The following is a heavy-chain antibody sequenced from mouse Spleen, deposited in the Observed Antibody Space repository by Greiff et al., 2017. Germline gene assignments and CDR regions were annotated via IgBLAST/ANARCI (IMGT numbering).Heavy chain of an antibody. J-gene: IGHJ3*01. Sequence: VKLMESGPELVKPGASVKMSCKASGYTFTSYWITWVKQRPGQGLEWIGDIYPGSGSTNYNEKFKSKATLTVDTSSSTAYMQLSSLTSEDSAVYYCARIGAYVRKLAYWGQGTLVTVSA. CDR1: GYTFTSYW. D-gene: IGHD1-1*01. V-gene: IGHV1-55*01. CDR2: IYPGSGST. CDR3: ARIGAYVRKLAY.